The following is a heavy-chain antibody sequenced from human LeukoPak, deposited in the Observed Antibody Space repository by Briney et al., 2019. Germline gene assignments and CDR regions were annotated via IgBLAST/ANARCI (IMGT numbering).Heavy chain of an antibody. Sequence: ASVNVSCKVSGHTLFELSMHWVRQGPGKGLEWMGGFVVEDGERIYTQKFRGRVRVTEDTSTDTAYMELSSLRSEDTAVYYCATLDLPPSTSAVASWGQGTLVTVSS. D-gene: IGHD2-2*01. V-gene: IGHV1-24*01. CDR1: GHTLFELS. CDR2: FVVEDGER. J-gene: IGHJ5*01. CDR3: ATLDLPPSTSAVAS.